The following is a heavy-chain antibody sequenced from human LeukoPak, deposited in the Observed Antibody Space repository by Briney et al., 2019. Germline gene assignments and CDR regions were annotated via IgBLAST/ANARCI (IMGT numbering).Heavy chain of an antibody. J-gene: IGHJ4*02. CDR3: AREDGEGDYFDY. CDR2: ISSSSSYI. V-gene: IGHV3-21*01. D-gene: IGHD3-10*01. CDR1: GFTFSSYS. Sequence: GGSLRLSCAASGFTFSSYSMNWVRQAPGKGLEWVSSISSSSSYIYYADSVKGRFTISRDNAKNSLYLQMNSLRAEDTAVYYCAREDGEGDYFDYWGQGTLVTVSS.